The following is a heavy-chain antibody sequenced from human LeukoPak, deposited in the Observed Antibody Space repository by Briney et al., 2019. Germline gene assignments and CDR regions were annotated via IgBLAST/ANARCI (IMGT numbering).Heavy chain of an antibody. CDR3: ASYSGGAFDI. Sequence: GGSLRLSCAASGFTFSSYSMNWVRQAPGKGLEWVSYISSSSTIYYADSVKGRFTISRDNAKNSLYLQMNSLRDEDTAVYYCASYSGGAFDIWGQGTMVTVSS. J-gene: IGHJ3*02. D-gene: IGHD4-23*01. CDR1: GFTFSSYS. V-gene: IGHV3-48*02. CDR2: ISSSSTI.